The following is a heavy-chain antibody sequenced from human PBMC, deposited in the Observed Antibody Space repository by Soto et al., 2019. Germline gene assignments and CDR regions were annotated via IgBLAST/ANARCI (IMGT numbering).Heavy chain of an antibody. CDR1: GGSISSGGYY. Sequence: PSETLSHTCTVSGGSISSGGYYWSWIRQHPGKGLEWIGYIYYSGSTYYNPSLKSRVTISVDTSKNQFSLKLSSVTAADTAVYYCARAAALMVRGSSWFDPWGQGTLVTVSS. V-gene: IGHV4-31*03. CDR2: IYYSGST. CDR3: ARAAALMVRGSSWFDP. J-gene: IGHJ5*02. D-gene: IGHD3-10*01.